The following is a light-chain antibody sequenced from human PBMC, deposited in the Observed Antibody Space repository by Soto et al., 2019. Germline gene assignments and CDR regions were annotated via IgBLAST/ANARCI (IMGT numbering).Light chain of an antibody. V-gene: IGKV1-5*01. Sequence: DIQMTQSPSSLSASVGDRVTITCRASQGIRGWLAWYQLKPGKAPKPLIFDASTLRTGVPSRFSGSGSGSEFNFTITGLQPDDFATYYCQQYNSYSPRTFGQGTRLEL. CDR3: QQYNSYSPRT. CDR2: DAS. J-gene: IGKJ5*01. CDR1: QGIRGW.